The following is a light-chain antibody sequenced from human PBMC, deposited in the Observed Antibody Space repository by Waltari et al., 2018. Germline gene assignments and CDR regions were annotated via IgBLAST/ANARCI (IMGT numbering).Light chain of an antibody. CDR1: QGIRNS. J-gene: IGKJ1*01. V-gene: IGKV1-16*01. Sequence: DIQMTQSPSSLSAFVGDRVTISCRASQGIRNSVDWFQQKPGKAPKALIYGASTLHSGVPSRFSGSGFGTDFTLTISGLQPEDLATYYCLQYDSYPRTFGQGTKVEIK. CDR3: LQYDSYPRT. CDR2: GAS.